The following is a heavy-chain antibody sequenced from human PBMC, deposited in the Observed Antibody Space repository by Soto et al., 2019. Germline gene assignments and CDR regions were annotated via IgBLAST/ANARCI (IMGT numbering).Heavy chain of an antibody. CDR2: IYHSGST. CDR1: GGSISSGGYS. D-gene: IGHD3-22*01. Sequence: SETLSLTCAVSGGSISSGGYSWSWIRQPPGKGLEWIGYIYHSGSTYYNPSLKSRVTISVDRSKNQFSLKLSSVTAADTAVYYCARFHSYYDSSGYYYNWFDPWGQGTLVTVSS. CDR3: ARFHSYYDSSGYYYNWFDP. V-gene: IGHV4-30-2*01. J-gene: IGHJ5*02.